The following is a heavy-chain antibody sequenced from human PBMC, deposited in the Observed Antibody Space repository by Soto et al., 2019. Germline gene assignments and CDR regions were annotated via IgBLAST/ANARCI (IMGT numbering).Heavy chain of an antibody. D-gene: IGHD5-12*01. CDR1: GGSISSINW. J-gene: IGHJ5*02. CDR2: IYHNGRS. V-gene: IGHV4-4*02. Sequence: QVHLQESGPGLVKPSGTLSLTCGVSGGSISSINWWSWVRQTPGKGLEWIGEIYHNGRSNYNPSLTSRVTLSIDTSKNQFFLNLTTANAAYTAVYYCVRSQGVDPRHAFDPWGQGTVVIVSS. CDR3: VRSQGVDPRHAFDP.